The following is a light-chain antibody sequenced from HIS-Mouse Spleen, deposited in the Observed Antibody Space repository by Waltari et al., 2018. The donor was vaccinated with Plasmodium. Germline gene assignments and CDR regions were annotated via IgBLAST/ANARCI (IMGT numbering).Light chain of an antibody. J-gene: IGLJ3*02. V-gene: IGLV3-10*01. Sequence: SYQLTQPPSVSVSPGQTARFPCSGDALPKKYAHWYQQKSGQAPVLVIYADSKRPSGTPERFSGSSSGTMATLTISGAQVEDEADYYCYSTDSSGNHRVFGGGTKLTVL. CDR3: YSTDSSGNHRV. CDR2: ADS. CDR1: ALPKKY.